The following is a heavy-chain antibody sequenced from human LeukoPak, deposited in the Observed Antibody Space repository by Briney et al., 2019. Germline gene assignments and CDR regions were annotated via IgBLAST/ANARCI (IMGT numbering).Heavy chain of an antibody. J-gene: IGHJ4*02. V-gene: IGHV1-8*01. Sequence: GASVNVSCKASGYTFTSYDINWVRQATGQGLEWMGWMNPNSGNTGYAQKFQGRVTMTRNTSISTAYMELSSLRSEDTAVYYCARGRAYYYDSSGYYHPDYWGQGTLVTVSS. CDR2: MNPNSGNT. D-gene: IGHD3-22*01. CDR3: ARGRAYYYDSSGYYHPDY. CDR1: GYTFTSYD.